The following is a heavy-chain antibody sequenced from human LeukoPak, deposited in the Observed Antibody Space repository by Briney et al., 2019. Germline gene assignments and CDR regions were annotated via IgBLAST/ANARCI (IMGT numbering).Heavy chain of an antibody. CDR2: INQDGGEK. J-gene: IGHJ4*02. D-gene: IGHD5-12*01. Sequence: PGGSLRLSCAASAFTFTSYWLNWVRQAPGKGLQWVANINQDGGEKYYVDSVKGRFTISRDNARSSLYLQMNSLRTEDTAVYYCARSGGYGWDYWGQGTLGTVSS. CDR1: AFTFTSYW. CDR3: ARSGGYGWDY. V-gene: IGHV3-7*01.